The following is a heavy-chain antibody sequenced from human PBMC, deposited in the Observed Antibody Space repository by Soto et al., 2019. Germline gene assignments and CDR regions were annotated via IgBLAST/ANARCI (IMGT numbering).Heavy chain of an antibody. CDR3: ARDKGAYYSHLVY. J-gene: IGHJ4*02. Sequence: QVLLVQSGAEVKKPGSSVKVSCKLSGATFSSYAMSWVRQAPGQGLEWIGGIIPFFGTPNYAQKFQGRVTITADTSTATSYMELSSLRSDDTAVYYCARDKGAYYSHLVYWGQGNLVTVYS. CDR1: GATFSSYA. CDR2: IIPFFGTP. D-gene: IGHD3-22*01. V-gene: IGHV1-69*06.